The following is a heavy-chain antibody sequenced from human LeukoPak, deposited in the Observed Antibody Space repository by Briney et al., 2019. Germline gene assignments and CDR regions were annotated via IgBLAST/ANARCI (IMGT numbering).Heavy chain of an antibody. CDR2: ISGSGGST. D-gene: IGHD2-8*01. CDR1: GFTFSSYA. V-gene: IGHV3-23*01. J-gene: IGHJ4*02. CDR3: ARDLGYCTNGVCHTRFDY. Sequence: HTGGSLRLSCAASGFTFSSYAMSWVRQAPGKGLEWVSAISGSGGSTYYADSVKGRFTISRDNSKNTLYLQMNSLRAEDTAVYYCARDLGYCTNGVCHTRFDYWGQGTLVAVSS.